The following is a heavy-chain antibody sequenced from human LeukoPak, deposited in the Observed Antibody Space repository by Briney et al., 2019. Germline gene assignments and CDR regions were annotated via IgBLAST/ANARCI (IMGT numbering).Heavy chain of an antibody. CDR3: ALGYSSSWYGHDAFDI. V-gene: IGHV4-4*07. CDR1: GGSISSYY. CDR2: IYTSGSP. J-gene: IGHJ3*02. D-gene: IGHD6-13*01. Sequence: PSETLSLTCTVSGGSISSYYWSWIRQPAGKGLEWIGRIYTSGSPNYNPSLKSRVTMSVDTSKNQFSLKLSSVTAADTAVYYCALGYSSSWYGHDAFDIWGQGTMVTVSS.